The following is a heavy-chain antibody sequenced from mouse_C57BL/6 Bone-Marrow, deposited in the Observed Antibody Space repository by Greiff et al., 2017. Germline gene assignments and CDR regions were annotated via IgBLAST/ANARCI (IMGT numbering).Heavy chain of an antibody. Sequence: EVQLQQSGPELVKPGASVKISCKASGYTFTDYYMNWVKQSHGKSLEWIGDINPNNGGTSYNQKFKGKATLTVDKSSSTACMELRSLTSEDSAVYYGAKERLLPYYYAMDYWGQGTSGTVSS. CDR3: AKERLLPYYYAMDY. CDR1: GYTFTDYY. D-gene: IGHD2-3*01. CDR2: INPNNGGT. J-gene: IGHJ4*01. V-gene: IGHV1-26*01.